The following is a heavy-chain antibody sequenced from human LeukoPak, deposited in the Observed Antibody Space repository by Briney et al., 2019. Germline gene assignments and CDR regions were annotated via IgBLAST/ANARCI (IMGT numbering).Heavy chain of an antibody. CDR1: GGSINSSSYY. CDR2: IFYSGNT. V-gene: IGHV4-39*01. J-gene: IGHJ4*02. CDR3: ARHRSKWLQSSFDY. Sequence: SETLSLTCTVSGGSINSSSYYWGWIRQPPGKGLEGIGSIFYSGNTYDNPSLKSRFTISVDRPKNQFSLKLNSVPAADTAVYYCARHRSKWLQSSFDYWGQGTLVTVSS. D-gene: IGHD5-24*01.